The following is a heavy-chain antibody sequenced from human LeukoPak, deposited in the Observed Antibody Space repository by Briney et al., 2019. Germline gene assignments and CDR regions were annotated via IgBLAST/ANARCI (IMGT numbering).Heavy chain of an antibody. Sequence: ASVKVSCKASGYTFTDDYIHWVRQAPGQGLEWMGWINVNSGGTNYAQKFYARVTMTRDTSISTAYMELSRLRSDDTAVYYCARASGSYWWFDSWGQGTLVTVSS. D-gene: IGHD1-26*01. V-gene: IGHV1-2*02. J-gene: IGHJ5*01. CDR3: ARASGSYWWFDS. CDR1: GYTFTDDY. CDR2: INVNSGGT.